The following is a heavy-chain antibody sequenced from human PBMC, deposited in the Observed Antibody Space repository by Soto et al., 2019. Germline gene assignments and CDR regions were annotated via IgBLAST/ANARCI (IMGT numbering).Heavy chain of an antibody. CDR3: ATDLGIAAAGPPFDY. CDR2: FSPEDGET. D-gene: IGHD6-13*01. Sequence: ASVRLYCKGCGYSLTGLAMHLVRQAPGKGIEWMVGFSPEDGETIYAQKFQGRVTMTEDTSTDTAYMGLSSLRSEDTAVYYCATDLGIAAAGPPFDYWGQGILVTVSS. CDR1: GYSLTGLA. J-gene: IGHJ4*02. V-gene: IGHV1-24*01.